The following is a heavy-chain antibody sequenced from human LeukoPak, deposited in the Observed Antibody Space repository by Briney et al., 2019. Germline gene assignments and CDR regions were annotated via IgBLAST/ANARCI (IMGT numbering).Heavy chain of an antibody. D-gene: IGHD6-13*01. CDR2: ISAYNGNT. V-gene: IGHV1-18*01. CDR3: ARAMSRGIAAHWFDP. CDR1: GYTFSSYG. Sequence: GASVKVSCKASGYTFSSYGISWVRQAPGQGLEWMGWISAYNGNTNYAQKLQVRVTMTTDTSTSTAYMELRSLRSDDTAVYYCARAMSRGIAAHWFDPWGQGTLVTVSS. J-gene: IGHJ5*02.